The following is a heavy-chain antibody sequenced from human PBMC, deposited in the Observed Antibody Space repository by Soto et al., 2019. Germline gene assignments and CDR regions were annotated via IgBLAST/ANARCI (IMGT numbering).Heavy chain of an antibody. CDR2: IYSGGTT. CDR3: ARGGSGSDWDYYGMDV. J-gene: IGHJ6*02. Sequence: EVQLVESGGGLVQPGGSLRLSCAGSALTASKNYMSWARQPPGKGLEWVSVIYSGGTTYYADSVKDRFSISRDNSKSTLYLQMDNLRAGDTAVYYCARGGSGSDWDYYGMDVWGQGTTVTVSS. CDR1: ALTASKNY. V-gene: IGHV3-66*01. D-gene: IGHD3-10*01.